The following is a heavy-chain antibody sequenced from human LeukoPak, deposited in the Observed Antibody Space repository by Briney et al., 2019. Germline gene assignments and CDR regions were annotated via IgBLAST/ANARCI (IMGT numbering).Heavy chain of an antibody. CDR2: IYYSGST. D-gene: IGHD3-10*01. CDR3: ARDRGVFDY. CDR1: GGSIGIYY. V-gene: IGHV4-59*01. J-gene: IGHJ4*02. Sequence: PSDTLSLTCTVSGGSIGIYYWTWIRQPPGKRLEWIGYIYYSGSTAYNPSLKSRVTISVDTSKNQFSLKLSSVTAADTAVYYCARDRGVFDYWGQGTLVTVSS.